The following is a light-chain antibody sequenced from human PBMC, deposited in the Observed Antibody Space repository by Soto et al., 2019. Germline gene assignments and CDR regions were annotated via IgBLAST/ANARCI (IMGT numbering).Light chain of an antibody. CDR3: QQYGGAPQT. Sequence: EIVLTQSPGTLPLSPGERGTLSCRASENVRSGYLAWYQQKPGQAPRLLIYGASSRTTGTPDRFSGDGSGTDFTLTIGSLEPEDSAVYYCQQYGGAPQTFGQGTRVEI. V-gene: IGKV3-20*01. CDR2: GAS. J-gene: IGKJ1*01. CDR1: ENVRSGY.